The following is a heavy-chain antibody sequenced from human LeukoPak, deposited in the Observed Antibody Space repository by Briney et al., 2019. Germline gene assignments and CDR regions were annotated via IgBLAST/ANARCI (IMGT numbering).Heavy chain of an antibody. CDR1: GGTFSSYA. Sequence: GASVKVSCKASGGTFSSYAISWVRQAPGQGLEWMGGIIPIFGTANYAQKFQGRVTITTDESTSTAYMELSSLRSDDTAVYYCASGGELNYDFWSGSPNWFDPWGQGTLVTVSS. V-gene: IGHV1-69*05. CDR3: ASGGELNYDFWSGSPNWFDP. CDR2: IIPIFGTA. D-gene: IGHD3-3*01. J-gene: IGHJ5*02.